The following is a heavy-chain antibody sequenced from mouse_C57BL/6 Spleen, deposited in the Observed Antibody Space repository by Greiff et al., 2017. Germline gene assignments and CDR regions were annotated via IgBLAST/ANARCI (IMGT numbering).Heavy chain of an antibody. J-gene: IGHJ4*01. CDR3: AVVYYYGSSYSYAMDY. D-gene: IGHD1-1*01. V-gene: IGHV1-80*01. Sequence: VKLQESGAELVKPGASVKISCKASGYAFSSYWMNWVKQRPGKGLEWIGQIYPGDGDTNYNGKFKGKATLTADKSSSTAYMQLSSLTSEDSAVYFCAVVYYYGSSYSYAMDYWGQGTSVTVSS. CDR2: IYPGDGDT. CDR1: GYAFSSYW.